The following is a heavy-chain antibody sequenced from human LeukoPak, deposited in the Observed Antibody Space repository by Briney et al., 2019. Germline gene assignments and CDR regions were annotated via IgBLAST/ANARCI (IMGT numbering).Heavy chain of an antibody. CDR3: ARDKSNKGQDC. CDR2: VSNGGSSSI. Sequence: NPGGSLRLSCAASGFTLSDYYMTWIRQAPGKGLEGVSYVSNGGSSSILYADSVKGRVTGFRDYAKNSLYLQMHSRRADDTGVYCCARDKSNKGQDCWGQGTLVTVSS. CDR1: GFTLSDYY. V-gene: IGHV3-11*01. J-gene: IGHJ4*02.